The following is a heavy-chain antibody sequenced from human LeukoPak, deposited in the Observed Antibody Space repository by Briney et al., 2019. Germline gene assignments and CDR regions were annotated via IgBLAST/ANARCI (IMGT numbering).Heavy chain of an antibody. CDR2: MFSTGST. J-gene: IGHJ4*02. CDR3: ARDSRYSGYDLGFDY. V-gene: IGHV4-4*08. Sequence: SETLSLTCTVSGGSISGYYWAWIRQPPGKGLEWIGYMFSTGSTNYNPSLKSRVTISVDTSKNQFSLKLSSVTAADTAVYYCARDSRYSGYDLGFDYWGQGTLVTVSS. D-gene: IGHD5-12*01. CDR1: GGSISGYY.